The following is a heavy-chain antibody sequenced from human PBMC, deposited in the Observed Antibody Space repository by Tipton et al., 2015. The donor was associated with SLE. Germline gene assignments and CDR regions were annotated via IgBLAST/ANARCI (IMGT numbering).Heavy chain of an antibody. J-gene: IGHJ4*02. V-gene: IGHV3-53*01. CDR2: ISDVATT. D-gene: IGHD1-26*01. CDR1: GFTVSSNY. CDR3: VKDLGGRMGY. Sequence: GSLRLSCTASGFTVSSNYMNWVRQAPGKGLEWVSLISDVATTTYADSVRGRFTLSRDSSKNTLYLQMRSLRAEDAAVYYCVKDLGGRMGYWGQGTLVTVSS.